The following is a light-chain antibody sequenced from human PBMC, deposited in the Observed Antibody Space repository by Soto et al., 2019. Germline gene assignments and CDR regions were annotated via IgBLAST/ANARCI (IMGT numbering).Light chain of an antibody. CDR2: AAS. J-gene: IGKJ1*01. CDR1: QGIANY. V-gene: IGKV1-27*01. CDR3: QSYNSAPWT. Sequence: DIQMTQSPSSLSASVGDRVTITCRASQGIANYLAWYQQKPGKGPELLIYAASTLQSGVPSRFSGSESGTDFTLTISSLQPEDVATYYCQSYNSAPWTFGQGTKVEIK.